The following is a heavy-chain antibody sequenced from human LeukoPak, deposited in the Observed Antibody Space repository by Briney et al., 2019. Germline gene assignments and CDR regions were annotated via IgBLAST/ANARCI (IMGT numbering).Heavy chain of an antibody. D-gene: IGHD1-1*01. V-gene: IGHV4-39*07. CDR3: ARGRRRLDY. CDR1: GGSSRSGRYY. J-gene: IGHJ4*02. CDR2: INYSGST. Sequence: SETLSLTCTVSGGSSRSGRYYWGWLRQPPGKGLEWIASINYSGSTHCSPSLKSRVTISVDTSKNQFSLKVSSVTAADTAFYYCARGRRRLDYWGQGILVTVSS.